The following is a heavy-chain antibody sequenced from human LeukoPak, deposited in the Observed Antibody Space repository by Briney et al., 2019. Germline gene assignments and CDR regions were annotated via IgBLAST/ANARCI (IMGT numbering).Heavy chain of an antibody. Sequence: PSETLSLTCAVYGGSFSGYYWSWIRQHPGKGLEWIGYIYYSGSTYYNPSLKSRVTISVDTSKNQFSLKLSSVTAADTAVYYCARGTYSSSYFDYWGQGTLVTVSS. D-gene: IGHD6-6*01. CDR1: GGSFSGYY. J-gene: IGHJ4*02. CDR2: IYYSGST. V-gene: IGHV4-31*11. CDR3: ARGTYSSSYFDY.